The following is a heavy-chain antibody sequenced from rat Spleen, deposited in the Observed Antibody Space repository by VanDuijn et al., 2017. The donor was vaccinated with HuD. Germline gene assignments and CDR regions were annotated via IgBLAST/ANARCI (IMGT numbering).Heavy chain of an antibody. J-gene: IGHJ3*01. CDR3: ARQDYGGYWFAY. Sequence: EVKLVESGGGLVQPGRSLKLSCAASGFNFNDYWMTWIRQAPGKGLEWVASITNTGGSTYYPDSVKGRFTISRDNAKSTLFLQMDSLRSEDTATYYCARQDYGGYWFAYWGQGTLVTVSS. D-gene: IGHD1-11*01. CDR2: ITNTGGST. CDR1: GFNFNDYW. V-gene: IGHV5-31*01.